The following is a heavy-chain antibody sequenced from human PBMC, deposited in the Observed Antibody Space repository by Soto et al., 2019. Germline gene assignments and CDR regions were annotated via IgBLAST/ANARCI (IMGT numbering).Heavy chain of an antibody. CDR3: ARGPTLIAEGGNWFDP. J-gene: IGHJ5*02. D-gene: IGHD6-13*01. CDR1: RFTFWIYS. CDR2: ISRRNSYI. V-gene: IGHV3-21*01. Sequence: PGGSVRLAWAACRFTFWIYSMNWVRQAPGKGPEWVSSISRRNSYIYYADSVKGRFTISRDNAKNSLYLQMNSLKAEDTAVYYCARGPTLIAEGGNWFDPWGQRTLVTVSS.